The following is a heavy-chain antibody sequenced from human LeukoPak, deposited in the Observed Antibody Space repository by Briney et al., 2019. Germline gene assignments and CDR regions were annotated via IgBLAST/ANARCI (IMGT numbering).Heavy chain of an antibody. Sequence: SETLSLTCTVSGGSISSYYWSWIRQPAGKGPEWIGRIYTSGSTNYNPSLKSRVTISVDTSKNQFSLKLSSVTAADTAVYYCARAKRGPGQLLLSGFDYWGQGTLVTVSS. J-gene: IGHJ4*02. CDR2: IYTSGST. CDR1: GGSISSYY. D-gene: IGHD2/OR15-2a*01. V-gene: IGHV4-4*07. CDR3: ARAKRGPGQLLLSGFDY.